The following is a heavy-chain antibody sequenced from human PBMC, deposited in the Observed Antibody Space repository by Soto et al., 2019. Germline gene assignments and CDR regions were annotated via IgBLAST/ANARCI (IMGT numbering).Heavy chain of an antibody. V-gene: IGHV3-23*01. CDR2: INDNGSKT. CDR3: LKYRRVDDRDASPRGWFDS. D-gene: IGHD2-15*01. CDR1: GFTFASYA. Sequence: EVEFLESGGGLAQPGGSLRLSCSGSGFTFASYALNWVRQAPGKGLEWVSGINDNGSKTYYADSVKVRFTISRDNSKRTLYLHMSRLSVEDTAIYHWLKYRRVDDRDASPRGWFDSWGQGALVSVSS. J-gene: IGHJ5*01.